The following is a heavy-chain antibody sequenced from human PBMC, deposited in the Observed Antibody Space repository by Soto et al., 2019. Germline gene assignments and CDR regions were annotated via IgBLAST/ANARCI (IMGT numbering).Heavy chain of an antibody. D-gene: IGHD3-22*01. V-gene: IGHV4-59*01. Sequence: NPSETLSLTCTVSGGSISSYYWSWIRQPPGKGLEWIGYIYYSGSTNYNPSLKSRVTISVDTSKNQFSLKLSSVTAADTAVYYCARGDIVATIWDYYDSSGYYYDYWGQGTLVTVSS. J-gene: IGHJ4*02. CDR1: GGSISSYY. CDR3: ARGDIVATIWDYYDSSGYYYDY. CDR2: IYYSGST.